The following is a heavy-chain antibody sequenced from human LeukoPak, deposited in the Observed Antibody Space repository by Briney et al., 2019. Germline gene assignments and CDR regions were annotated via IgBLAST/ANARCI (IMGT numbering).Heavy chain of an antibody. V-gene: IGHV4-59*08. D-gene: IGHD3-9*01. CDR3: ARHVWLQPFDY. CDR2: IYYSGST. J-gene: IGHJ4*02. Sequence: KPSGTLSLTCRASGGSMNSYYWSWIRQSPGKGLEWIGYIYYSGSTNYNPSLKSRVTISVDTSKNKFSLKLSSVTASDTAVYYCARHVWLQPFDYWGQGTLVTVSS. CDR1: GGSMNSYY.